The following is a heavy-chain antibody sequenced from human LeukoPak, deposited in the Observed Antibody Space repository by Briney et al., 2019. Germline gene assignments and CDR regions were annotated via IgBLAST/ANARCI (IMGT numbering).Heavy chain of an antibody. V-gene: IGHV1-8*01. D-gene: IGHD3-10*01. CDR3: ARGALLWFGAKMEYYFDY. Sequence: ASVKVSCKASGYTFTSYDINWVRQATGQGIEWMGWMNPNSGNTGYAQKFQGRVAMTRNTSITTAYMELSSLRSEDTAVYYCARGALLWFGAKMEYYFDYWGQGTPLTVSS. CDR2: MNPNSGNT. J-gene: IGHJ4*02. CDR1: GYTFTSYD.